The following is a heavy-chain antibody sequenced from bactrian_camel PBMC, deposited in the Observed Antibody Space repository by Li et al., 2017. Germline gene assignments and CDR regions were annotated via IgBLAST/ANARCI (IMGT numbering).Heavy chain of an antibody. CDR2: LAPSGKA. CDR3: AADPPSSWNSEPCQIYEYFY. D-gene: IGHD4*01. Sequence: VQLVESGGGLVQPGGSLRLSCAVFEDTSGPYCMGWFRQAPGKEREGVATLAPSGKAYYSDSVKGRFTIAQDKAKDTLYLQMDSLQLEDTAMYYCAADPPSSWNSEPCQIYEYFYWGQGTQVTVSS. CDR1: EDTSGPYC. J-gene: IGHJ4*01. V-gene: IGHV3-3*01.